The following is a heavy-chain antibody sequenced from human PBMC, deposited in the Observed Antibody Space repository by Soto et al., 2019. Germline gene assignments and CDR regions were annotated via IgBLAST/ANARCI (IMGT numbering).Heavy chain of an antibody. CDR2: IYYSGST. J-gene: IGHJ4*02. V-gene: IGHV4-39*01. Sequence: ETLSLTCTVSGGSISSSSYYWGWIRQPPGKGLEWIGSIYYSGSTYYNPSLKSRVTISVDTSKNQFSLKLSSVTAADTAVYYCARHNPPYDFWSGYSYYFDYWGQGTLVTVSS. CDR3: ARHNPPYDFWSGYSYYFDY. D-gene: IGHD3-3*01. CDR1: GGSISSSSYY.